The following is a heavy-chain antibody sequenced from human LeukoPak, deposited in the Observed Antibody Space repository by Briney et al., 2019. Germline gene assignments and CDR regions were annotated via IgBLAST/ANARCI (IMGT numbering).Heavy chain of an antibody. CDR3: ARRSLGYCSSTSCYTCGYYYYYMDV. V-gene: IGHV1-46*01. Sequence: ASVKVSCKASGYTFTSYYMHWVRQAPGQGLEWMGIINLSGGSTSYPQKFQGRVTMTRDMSTSTVYMELSSLRSEDTAVYYCARRSLGYCSSTSCYTCGYYYYYMDVWGKGTTVTVSS. D-gene: IGHD2-2*02. CDR1: GYTFTSYY. J-gene: IGHJ6*03. CDR2: INLSGGST.